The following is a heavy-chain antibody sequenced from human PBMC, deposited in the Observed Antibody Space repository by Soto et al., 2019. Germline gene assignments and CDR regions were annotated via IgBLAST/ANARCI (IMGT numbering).Heavy chain of an antibody. Sequence: QVQLVQSGAEVREPGASVKVSCKASGYSFSSLDINWVRQTTGQGLEWMGWMQPRDGRTGYAQKFQGRVTMTRDTSINTAYMELSSLTSDDTAFYYCAPGVTAGVDSWGQGTLVTVSS. CDR2: MQPRDGRT. CDR3: APGVTAGVDS. D-gene: IGHD1-26*01. CDR1: GYSFSSLD. J-gene: IGHJ4*02. V-gene: IGHV1-8*01.